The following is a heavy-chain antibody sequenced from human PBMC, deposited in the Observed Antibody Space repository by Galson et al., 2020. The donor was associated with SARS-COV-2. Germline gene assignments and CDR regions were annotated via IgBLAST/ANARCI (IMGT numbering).Heavy chain of an antibody. Sequence: GGSLRLSCAASGFTFSSYAMHWVRQAPGKGLEWVAVISYDGTNKYYADSVKGRFTISRDNSKNTLYLQMNSLRAEDTAVYYCARDYYDSSGYSYGMDVWGQGTTVTVSS. D-gene: IGHD3-22*01. CDR1: GFTFSSYA. CDR2: ISYDGTNK. CDR3: ARDYYDSSGYSYGMDV. J-gene: IGHJ6*02. V-gene: IGHV3-30*04.